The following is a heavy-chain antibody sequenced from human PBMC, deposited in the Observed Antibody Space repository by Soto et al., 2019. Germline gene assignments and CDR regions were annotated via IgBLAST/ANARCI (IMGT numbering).Heavy chain of an antibody. CDR3: TRVSLGSSSSSDY. CDR1: GFTFSDHY. CDR2: IKNKANSYTT. Sequence: EVQLVESGGGLVQPEGSLRLSCAASGFTFSDHYMDWVRQASGKGLEWVGRIKNKANSYTTDYAAPVKGRFIISRDDSKNPVFLQMNRLKTDDTAVYYCTRVSLGSSSSSDYWGQGILVTVSS. V-gene: IGHV3-72*01. J-gene: IGHJ4*02. D-gene: IGHD6-13*01.